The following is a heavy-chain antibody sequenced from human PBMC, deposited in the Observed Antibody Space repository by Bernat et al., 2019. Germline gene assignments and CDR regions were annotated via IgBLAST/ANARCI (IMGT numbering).Heavy chain of an antibody. V-gene: IGHV3-21*01. CDR3: ASYSYGYVWGSYPDNWFDP. CDR2: ISSSSSYI. CDR1: GFTFSSYS. Sequence: EVQLVESGGGLVKPGGSLRLSCAASGFTFSSYSMNWVRQAPGKGLEWVSSISSSSSYIYYADALKGRFTISRDNAQNTLYLQMNSLRDEDTAVYYCASYSYGYVWGSYPDNWFDPWGQGTLVTVSS. D-gene: IGHD3-16*02. J-gene: IGHJ5*02.